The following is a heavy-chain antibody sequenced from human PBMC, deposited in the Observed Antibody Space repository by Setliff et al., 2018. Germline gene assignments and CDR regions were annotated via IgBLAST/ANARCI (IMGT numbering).Heavy chain of an antibody. CDR3: AREGGGSGWTPDS. Sequence: ETLSLTCTVSGGSISNYYWSWIRQSPGKGLEWIGFIYYNGRSDHNPSFQSRVTMSVDRSKNQFSLNLRAMAAADTAVYYCAREGGGSGWTPDSWGQGTLVTVSS. V-gene: IGHV4-59*01. J-gene: IGHJ4*02. CDR1: GGSISNYY. CDR2: IYYNGRS. D-gene: IGHD6-19*01.